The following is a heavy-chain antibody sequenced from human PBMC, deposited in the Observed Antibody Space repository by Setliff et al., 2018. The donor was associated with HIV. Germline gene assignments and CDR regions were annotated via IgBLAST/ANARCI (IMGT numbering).Heavy chain of an antibody. V-gene: IGHV4-39*01. D-gene: IGHD3-10*01. J-gene: IGHJ4*02. CDR3: ARLGYVSGGFYKTPGPYYFDY. Sequence: PSETLSLTCTVSGGSMSSSSYYWGWIRQTPDKGLEWIGIIYYSGATYYNPSLTSRVTISVDTSRNQFSLKLRSVTAADMAAYYCARLGYVSGGFYKTPGPYYFDYWGQGALVTVSS. CDR2: IYYSGAT. CDR1: GGSMSSSSYY.